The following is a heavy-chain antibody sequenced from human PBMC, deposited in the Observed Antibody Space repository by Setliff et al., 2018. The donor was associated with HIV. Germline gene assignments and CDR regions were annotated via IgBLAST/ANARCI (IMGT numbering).Heavy chain of an antibody. V-gene: IGHV4-4*07. CDR1: DDPISSYY. Sequence: SETLSLTCYVTDDPISSYYWSWVRQPAGKGLEWIGRLYVSGDTNYNPSLKSRVTMSIDTSKNQVSLRLTSVTAADTAIYYCARESDYYHFDYWGHGTLVTVS. J-gene: IGHJ4*01. CDR3: ARESDYYHFDY. D-gene: IGHD3-9*01. CDR2: LYVSGDT.